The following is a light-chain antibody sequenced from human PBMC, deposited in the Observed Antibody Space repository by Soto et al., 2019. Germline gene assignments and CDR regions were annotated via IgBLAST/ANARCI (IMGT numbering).Light chain of an antibody. J-gene: IGKJ1*01. CDR1: RSVLYSSNNKNY. CDR3: QQYYSTPWT. Sequence: DIVMTQSPDSLAVSLGERATINCKSSRSVLYSSNNKNYLAWYQQKLGQPPKLLIRWASTRESGVPARFSGSGSGTDFTLTISSLQAEDVAVYYCQQYYSTPWTFGQGTKVDIK. CDR2: WAS. V-gene: IGKV4-1*01.